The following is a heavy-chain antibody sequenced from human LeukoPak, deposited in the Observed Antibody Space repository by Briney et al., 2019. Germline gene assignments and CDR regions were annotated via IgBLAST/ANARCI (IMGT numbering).Heavy chain of an antibody. CDR3: ATYDQKLAFDN. V-gene: IGHV4-4*07. CDR2: MYTSGST. D-gene: IGHD6-13*01. Sequence: SETLSLTCDVSGGSMSSYYWSWIRQPAGKGLEWIGRMYTSGSTNYNPSLKSRVTMSVDTSKKQFSLKLNSVTAADMAVYYCATYDQKLAFDNWGQGTLVTVSS. CDR1: GGSMSSYY. J-gene: IGHJ4*02.